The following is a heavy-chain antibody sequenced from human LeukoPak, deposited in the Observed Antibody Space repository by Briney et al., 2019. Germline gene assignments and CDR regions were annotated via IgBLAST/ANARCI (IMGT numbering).Heavy chain of an antibody. CDR1: GYTFTGYY. CDR3: ARGSYNWDDGGYYFDY. CDR2: INPNSGGT. D-gene: IGHD1-1*01. V-gene: IGHV1-2*02. Sequence: GASVKVSCKASGYTFTGYYMHWVRQAPGQGLEWMGWINPNSGGTNYAKKFQGRVTMTRDTSISTAYMELSRLRSDDTAVYYCARGSYNWDDGGYYFDYWGQGTLVTVSS. J-gene: IGHJ4*02.